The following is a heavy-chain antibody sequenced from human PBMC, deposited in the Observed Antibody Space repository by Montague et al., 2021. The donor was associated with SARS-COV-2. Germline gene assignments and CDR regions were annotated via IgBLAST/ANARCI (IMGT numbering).Heavy chain of an antibody. J-gene: IGHJ3*02. CDR2: IYYTGNT. Sequence: SETLSLTCTVSGGSISSDSYYWGWIRQPPGKGLEWIGYIYYTGNTYYSPSLKSRLTISVDTSKNQFSLKLSSVTAADTAMFYCARLLTGSDAFDIWGQGTMVTASS. CDR1: GGSISSDSYY. D-gene: IGHD3-9*01. V-gene: IGHV4-39*01. CDR3: ARLLTGSDAFDI.